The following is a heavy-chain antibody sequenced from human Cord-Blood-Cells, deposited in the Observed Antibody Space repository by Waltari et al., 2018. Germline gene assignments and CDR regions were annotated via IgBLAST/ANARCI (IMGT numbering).Heavy chain of an antibody. D-gene: IGHD3-9*01. CDR1: GYTFTSYD. CDR3: AREGLGNWYFDL. Sequence: QVQLVQSGAEVKKPGASVKVPCKASGYTFTSYDIHWVRQATGQGLEWMGWMNPNSGNTGYAQKFQGRVTITRNTSISTAYMELSSLRSEDTAVYYCAREGLGNWYFDLWGRGTLVTVSS. V-gene: IGHV1-8*03. CDR2: MNPNSGNT. J-gene: IGHJ2*01.